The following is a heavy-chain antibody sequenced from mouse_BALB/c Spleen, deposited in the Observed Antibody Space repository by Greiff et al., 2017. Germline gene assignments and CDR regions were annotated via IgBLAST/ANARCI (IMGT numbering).Heavy chain of an antibody. CDR1: GDSITSGY. CDR2: ISYSGST. D-gene: IGHD2-1*01. J-gene: IGHJ2*01. V-gene: IGHV3-8*02. Sequence: DVKLQESGPSLVKPSQTLSLTCSVTGDSITSGYWNWIRKFPGNKLEYMGYISYSGSTYYNPSLKSRISITRDTSKNQYYLQLNSVTTEDTATYYCARGNGNYVNYFDYWGQGTTLTVSS. CDR3: ARGNGNYVNYFDY.